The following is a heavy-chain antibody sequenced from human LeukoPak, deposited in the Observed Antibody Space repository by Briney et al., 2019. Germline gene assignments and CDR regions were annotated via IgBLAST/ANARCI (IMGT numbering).Heavy chain of an antibody. CDR1: GFTFDDYA. Sequence: PGRSLRLSCAASGFTFDDYAMHWVRQPPGKGLEWVSGISWNSGNIDYADSVKGRFTISRDNAKKSLYLQMNSLRAEDTALYYCAKDMGGVVTRPYYFDYWGQGTLVTVSS. CDR2: ISWNSGNI. J-gene: IGHJ4*02. V-gene: IGHV3-9*01. CDR3: AKDMGGVVTRPYYFDY. D-gene: IGHD2-21*02.